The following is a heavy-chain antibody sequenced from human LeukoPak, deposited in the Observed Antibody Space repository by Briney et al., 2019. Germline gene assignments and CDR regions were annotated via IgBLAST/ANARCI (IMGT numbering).Heavy chain of an antibody. CDR3: AKHLWRDLLWFGEGYYFGY. J-gene: IGHJ4*02. D-gene: IGHD3-10*01. CDR2: IYSGGST. Sequence: PGGSLRLSCAASGFTVSSNYMSWVRQAPGKGLEWVSVIYSGGSTYYADSVKGRFTISRDNSKNTLYLQMNSLRVEDTAVYYCAKHLWRDLLWFGEGYYFGYWGQGTLVTVSS. V-gene: IGHV3-66*04. CDR1: GFTVSSNY.